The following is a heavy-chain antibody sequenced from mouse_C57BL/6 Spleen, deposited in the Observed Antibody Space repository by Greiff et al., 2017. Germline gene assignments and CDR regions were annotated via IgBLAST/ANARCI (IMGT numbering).Heavy chain of an antibody. CDR2: INPYNGGT. Sequence: VQLQQSGPVLVKPGASVKMSCKASGYTFTDYYMNWVKQSHGKSLEWIGVINPYNGGTSYNQKFKGKATLTVDKSSSTAYMELNSLTSEDSAVYYCAREGTTVVAPFDYWGQGTTLTVSS. V-gene: IGHV1-19*01. D-gene: IGHD1-1*01. CDR3: AREGTTVVAPFDY. CDR1: GYTFTDYY. J-gene: IGHJ2*01.